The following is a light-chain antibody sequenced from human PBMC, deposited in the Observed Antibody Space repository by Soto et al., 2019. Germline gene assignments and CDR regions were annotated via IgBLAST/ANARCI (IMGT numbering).Light chain of an antibody. CDR2: SDN. Sequence: QSVLTQPPSASGTPGQRVTISCSGSSSNIGSNTVNWYQQLPGAAPKLLVHSDNQRPSGVPDRFSGSRSGTSASLAISGLQSEDEADYYCATWDDSLNVYVLFGGGTKRTVL. CDR3: ATWDDSLNVYVL. J-gene: IGLJ2*01. CDR1: SSNIGSNT. V-gene: IGLV1-44*01.